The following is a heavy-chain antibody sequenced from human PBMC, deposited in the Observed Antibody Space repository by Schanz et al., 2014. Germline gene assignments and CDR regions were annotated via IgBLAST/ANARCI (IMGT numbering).Heavy chain of an antibody. CDR3: ARGSCTASGCYDAFDL. V-gene: IGHV1-46*01. CDR1: GFTLTSHF. Sequence: QLVQSGAEVKKPGASVKVSCKASGFTLTSHFMHWLRQAPGQGLEWMGLINPIDGSTTYVWGFHGRLTMTRDTSTTTVYMDLSTLRSEDTAVYYRARGSCTASGCYDAFDLWGQGTLVTVSS. CDR2: INPIDGST. D-gene: IGHD2-2*01. J-gene: IGHJ3*01.